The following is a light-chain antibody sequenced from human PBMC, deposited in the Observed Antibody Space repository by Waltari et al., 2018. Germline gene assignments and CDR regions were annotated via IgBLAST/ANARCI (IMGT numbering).Light chain of an antibody. J-gene: IGLJ1*01. V-gene: IGLV2-8*01. CDR3: SSYAGSNIYI. CDR1: SSDIGGYNY. Sequence: QAALTQPPSVSGSPGQSVTISCTGTSSDIGGYNYVSWYQQHPGKAPKLLIYDVSKRPSGVSDRFSDSKSDNTASLTISGLQAEDEADYYCSSYAGSNIYIFGVGTRLTVL. CDR2: DVS.